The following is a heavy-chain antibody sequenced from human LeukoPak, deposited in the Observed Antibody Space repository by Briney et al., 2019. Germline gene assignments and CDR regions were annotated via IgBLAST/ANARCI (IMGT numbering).Heavy chain of an antibody. J-gene: IGHJ3*02. Sequence: GGSLRLSCAASGFTFSNAWMSWVRQAPGKGLEWVGRIKSKTDGGTTDYAAPVKGRFTISRDDSKNTLYLQMNSLKTEDTAVYYCTTDRIAAAADAFDIWGQGTMVTVSS. CDR3: TTDRIAAAADAFDI. CDR2: IKSKTDGGTT. D-gene: IGHD6-13*01. V-gene: IGHV3-15*01. CDR1: GFTFSNAW.